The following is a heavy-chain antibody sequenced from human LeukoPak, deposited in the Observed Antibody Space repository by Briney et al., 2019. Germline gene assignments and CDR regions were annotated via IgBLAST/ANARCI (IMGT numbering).Heavy chain of an antibody. Sequence: GGSLRLSCAASGFTFSSYAMSWVRQAPGKGLEWVAGISGSGSTTYYADSVKGRFTISRDNSKNTLHLQMNSLKSEDTAVYYCTTYKVTTAFDLWGRGTLVTVSS. CDR2: ISGSGSTT. CDR3: TTYKVTTAFDL. J-gene: IGHJ2*01. V-gene: IGHV3-23*01. D-gene: IGHD4-17*01. CDR1: GFTFSSYA.